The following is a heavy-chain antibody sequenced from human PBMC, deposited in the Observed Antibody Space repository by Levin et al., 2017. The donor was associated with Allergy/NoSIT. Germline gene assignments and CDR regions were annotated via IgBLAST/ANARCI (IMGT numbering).Heavy chain of an antibody. J-gene: IGHJ3*02. CDR2: ISSDGRKK. D-gene: IGHD6-19*01. Sequence: HPGGSLRLSCAASGFTFSSYGMHWVRQAPGKGLEWVAVISSDGRKKFYADSVKGRFTISRDNSKNTLDLQMNSLRAEDTAVYYCAKDGYCSGAYTHGNDAFEMWGQGTKVTVSS. CDR3: AKDGYCSGAYTHGNDAFEM. V-gene: IGHV3-30*18. CDR1: GFTFSSYG.